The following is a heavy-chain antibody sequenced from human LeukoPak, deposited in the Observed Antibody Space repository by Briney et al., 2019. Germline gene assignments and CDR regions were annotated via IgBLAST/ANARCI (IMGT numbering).Heavy chain of an antibody. CDR2: IYSGGST. V-gene: IGHV3-53*01. CDR3: ARGVGSGSRLRAGDY. Sequence: GGSLRLSCAASGFTVSSNYMSWVRQAPGKGLEWVSFIYSGGSTYYADSVKGRFTISRDNSKNTLYLQMNSLRAEDTAVYYCARGVGSGSRLRAGDYWGQGTLVTVSS. J-gene: IGHJ4*02. D-gene: IGHD1-26*01. CDR1: GFTVSSNY.